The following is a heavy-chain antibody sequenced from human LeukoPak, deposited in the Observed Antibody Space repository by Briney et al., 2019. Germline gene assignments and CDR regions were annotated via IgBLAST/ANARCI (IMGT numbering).Heavy chain of an antibody. V-gene: IGHV3-49*03. CDR3: TTDLLAAVGLVSFFDF. D-gene: IGHD6-13*01. CDR1: GFTFDGYI. Sequence: GGSLRLSCTASGFTFDGYIMSWFRQAPGKGLEWVGYIKTKAYGGTTEYAASVKGRFTISRDDSKSIAYLQMNSLKTEDTAVYYCTTDLLAAVGLVSFFDFWGQGALVTVSS. J-gene: IGHJ4*02. CDR2: IKTKAYGGTT.